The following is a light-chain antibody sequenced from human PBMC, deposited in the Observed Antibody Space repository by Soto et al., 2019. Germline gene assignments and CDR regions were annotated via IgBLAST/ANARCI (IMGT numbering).Light chain of an antibody. V-gene: IGKV1-39*01. CDR2: AAS. CDR3: QQTYSDLWT. Sequence: DIQVTQSPSSLSASVGDRVTITCRASQSISHYLNWYQHKAGKAPRLLIYAASNLQSGVPSRFSGSRSWTDFTLTISSLQPEDFASYYCQQTYSDLWTFGQGTKVEIK. J-gene: IGKJ1*01. CDR1: QSISHY.